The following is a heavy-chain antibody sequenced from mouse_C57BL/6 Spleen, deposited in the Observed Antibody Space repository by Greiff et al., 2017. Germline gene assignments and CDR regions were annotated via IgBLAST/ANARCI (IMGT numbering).Heavy chain of an antibody. V-gene: IGHV1-52*01. CDR2: IDPSDSET. CDR3: ARSGDGYYDWYFDV. CDR1: GYTFTSYW. Sequence: QVQLQQPGAELVRPGSSVKLSCTASGYTFTSYWMHWVKQRPIQGLEWIGNIDPSDSETHYNQKFKDKATLTVDKSSSTAYMQLSSLTSEDSAVYYCARSGDGYYDWYFDVWGTGTTVTVSS. J-gene: IGHJ1*03. D-gene: IGHD2-3*01.